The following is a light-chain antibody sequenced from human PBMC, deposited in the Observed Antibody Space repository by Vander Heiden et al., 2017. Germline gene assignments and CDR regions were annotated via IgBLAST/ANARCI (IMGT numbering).Light chain of an antibody. CDR2: CAS. V-gene: IGKV3-15*01. J-gene: IGKJ4*01. Sequence: EIVMTQSPATLSVSPGERATLSCRASQSVSSNLAWYQQKPGQAPRRLIYCASTRATGIPARFSGSGSGTEFTLTISSRQSEDFAVYYCQQYNNWPPLTFGGGTKVEIK. CDR1: QSVSSN. CDR3: QQYNNWPPLT.